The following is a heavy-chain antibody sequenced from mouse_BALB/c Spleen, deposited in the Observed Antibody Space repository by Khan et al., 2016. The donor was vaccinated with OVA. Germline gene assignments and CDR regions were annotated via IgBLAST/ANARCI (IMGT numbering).Heavy chain of an antibody. CDR2: VLPGSGST. J-gene: IGHJ3*01. CDR3: ALRQLGLRGFAY. CDR1: GYTFSSYW. Sequence: VQLQESGAELMKPGASVKMSCKATGYTFSSYWIEWVKQRPGHGLEWIGEVLPGSGSTNYNEKFKGKATFTADTSSNTAYMQLNSLTSEDSAVYYCALRQLGLRGFAYWGQGTLVTVSA. D-gene: IGHD3-2*01. V-gene: IGHV1-9*01.